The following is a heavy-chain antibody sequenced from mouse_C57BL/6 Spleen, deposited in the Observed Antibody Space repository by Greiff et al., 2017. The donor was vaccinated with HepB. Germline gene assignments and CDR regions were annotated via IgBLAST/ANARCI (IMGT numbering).Heavy chain of an antibody. CDR1: GYTFTDYY. Sequence: VHVKQSGPVLVKPGASVKMSCKASGYTFTDYYMNWVKQSHGKSLEWIGVINPYNGGTSYNQKFKGKATLTVDKSSSTAYMELNSLTSEDSAVYYCARVTTYYFDYWGQGTTLTVSS. CDR3: ARVTTYYFDY. D-gene: IGHD2-2*01. J-gene: IGHJ2*01. V-gene: IGHV1-19*01. CDR2: INPYNGGT.